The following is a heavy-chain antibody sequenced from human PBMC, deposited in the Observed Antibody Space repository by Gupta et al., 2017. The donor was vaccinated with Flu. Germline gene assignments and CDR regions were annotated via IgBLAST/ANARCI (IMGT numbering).Heavy chain of an antibody. Sequence: EVQLLESGGGLVQPGGSLRLYCAASGFTFRSYAMNWVRQAPGKGLEWVSAISGSGGSTYYADSVKGRFTISRDNSKNTLYLQMNSLRAEDTAVYYCAKFVSIAAAGNTPLNYFDYWGQGTLVTVSS. CDR2: ISGSGGST. D-gene: IGHD6-13*01. V-gene: IGHV3-23*01. CDR1: GFTFRSYA. CDR3: AKFVSIAAAGNTPLNYFDY. J-gene: IGHJ4*02.